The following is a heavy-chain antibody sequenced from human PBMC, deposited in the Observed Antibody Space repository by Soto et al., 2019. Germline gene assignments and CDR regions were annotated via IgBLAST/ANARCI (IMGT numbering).Heavy chain of an antibody. Sequence: GGSLRLSCAASGLTVSDNYMNWVRQAPGKGLEWVSIIHRGGSTNYADSVKGRFAVSRDKSKNTVYLQMNSLRAEDTALYYCARDPASGGDGFDIWGQGTMVTVSS. CDR3: ARDPASGGDGFDI. CDR1: GLTVSDNY. CDR2: IHRGGST. V-gene: IGHV3-66*01. J-gene: IGHJ3*02. D-gene: IGHD3-10*01.